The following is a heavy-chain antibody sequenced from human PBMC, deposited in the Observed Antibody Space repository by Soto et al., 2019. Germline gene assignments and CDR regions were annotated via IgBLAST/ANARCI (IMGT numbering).Heavy chain of an antibody. CDR1: GGSFSGYY. Sequence: SETLSLTCAVYGGSFSGYYWSWIRQPPGKGLEWIGEINHSGNTNYNPSIKSRVTISVDTSKNQFSLKLSSVTAADTAVYFCARGGWYVDYWGQGALVTVSS. D-gene: IGHD6-19*01. J-gene: IGHJ4*02. CDR3: ARGGWYVDY. CDR2: INHSGNT. V-gene: IGHV4-34*01.